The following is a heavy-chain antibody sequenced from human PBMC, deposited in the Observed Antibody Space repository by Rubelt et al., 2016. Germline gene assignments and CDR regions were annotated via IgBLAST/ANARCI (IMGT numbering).Heavy chain of an antibody. CDR3: ARGGKYSSGWYPYYYGMDV. Sequence: MHWVRQAPGQGLEWMGWINPNSGGTNYAQKFQGWVTMTRDTSISTAYMELSRLRSDDTAVYYCARGGKYSSGWYPYYYGMDVWGQGTTVTVSS. J-gene: IGHJ6*02. CDR2: INPNSGGT. D-gene: IGHD6-19*01. V-gene: IGHV1-2*04.